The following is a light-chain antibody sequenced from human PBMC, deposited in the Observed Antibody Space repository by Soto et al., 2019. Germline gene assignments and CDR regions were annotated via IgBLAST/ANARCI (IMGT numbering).Light chain of an antibody. V-gene: IGKV3-11*01. CDR1: QSVSSY. CDR3: QQRSSWPRT. J-gene: IGKJ1*01. CDR2: DAS. Sequence: EIVLTPSPATLSLSPGERATLSCRAIQSVSSYLAWYQQKPGQVPRLVIYDASNRATGIPGRFSGSGSGTDITLTISSLEPEDFEVYYCQQRSSWPRTFGQGTKVEI.